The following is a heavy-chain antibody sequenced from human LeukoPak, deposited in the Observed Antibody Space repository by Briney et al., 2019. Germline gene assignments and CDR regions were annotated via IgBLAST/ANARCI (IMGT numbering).Heavy chain of an antibody. CDR3: ARQGYSGHSQGAADY. D-gene: IGHD4-23*01. CDR1: GYTFSIYG. V-gene: IGHV1-18*01. CDR2: ISAYNGNT. J-gene: IGHJ4*02. Sequence: ASVKVSCKASGYTFSIYGFSWVRQAPGQGLEWMGWISAYNGNTNYAQKFQGRVTMTTDTSTSTAHMELRSLRSDDTAVYYCARQGYSGHSQGAADYCGQGTLVTVSS.